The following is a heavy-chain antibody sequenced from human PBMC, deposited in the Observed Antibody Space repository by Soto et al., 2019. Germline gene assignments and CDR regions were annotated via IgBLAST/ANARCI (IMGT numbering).Heavy chain of an antibody. D-gene: IGHD3-10*01. J-gene: IGHJ3*02. V-gene: IGHV6-1*01. CDR1: GDSVSSNSAT. Sequence: QVQLHQSGPGLVKPSQTLSLTCAISGDSVSSNSATWNWIRQSPSRGLEWLGRTYYRSNWYDDYAASVKSRISVNPDTSKDQFSLLLNSVTPEDTAIYYCARGNSDKKGFDIWGQGTLVTVSS. CDR3: ARGNSDKKGFDI. CDR2: TYYRSNWYD.